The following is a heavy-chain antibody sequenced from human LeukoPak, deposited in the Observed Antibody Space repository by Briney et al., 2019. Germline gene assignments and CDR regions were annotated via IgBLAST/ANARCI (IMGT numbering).Heavy chain of an antibody. J-gene: IGHJ5*02. D-gene: IGHD3-10*01. Sequence: PGESLKISCKTSGYGFTGYWIAWVRQMPGKGLEPIGMISPGNSETRYSPPFQGQVTMSADKSITTAYLQWGSLKASDTAMYYCARRSGYGAARAYADWLDPWGQGTLVTVSS. V-gene: IGHV5-51*01. CDR3: ARRSGYGAARAYADWLDP. CDR2: ISPGNSET. CDR1: GYGFTGYW.